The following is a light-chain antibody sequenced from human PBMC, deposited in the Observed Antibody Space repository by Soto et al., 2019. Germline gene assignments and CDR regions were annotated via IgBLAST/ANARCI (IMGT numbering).Light chain of an antibody. Sequence: IPMTQSPSTLSASLLVRVPMXVRASQSISRWLAWYQQKPGEAPKLLIYDASSLQSGVPSRFSGSVSGTEFTLIISSLQPDDFATYYCQQYQSYWTFGQGTKVDIK. CDR1: QSISRW. CDR3: QQYQSYWT. CDR2: DAS. V-gene: IGKV1-5*01. J-gene: IGKJ1*01.